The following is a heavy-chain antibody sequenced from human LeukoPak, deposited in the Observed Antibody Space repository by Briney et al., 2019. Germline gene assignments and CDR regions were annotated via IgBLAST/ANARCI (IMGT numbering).Heavy chain of an antibody. D-gene: IGHD3-16*01. Sequence: PSETLSLTCTVSGGSISSGSYYWSWIRQPAGKGLEWIGRIYTSGSTNYNPSLKSRVTISVDTSKNQFSLKLSSVTAADTAVYYCARFGAVTIARFDYWGQGTLVTVSS. V-gene: IGHV4-61*02. CDR3: ARFGAVTIARFDY. J-gene: IGHJ4*02. CDR2: IYTSGST. CDR1: GGSISSGSYY.